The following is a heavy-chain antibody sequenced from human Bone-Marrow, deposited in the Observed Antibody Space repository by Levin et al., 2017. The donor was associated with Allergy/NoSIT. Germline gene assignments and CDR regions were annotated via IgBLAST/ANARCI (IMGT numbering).Heavy chain of an antibody. V-gene: IGHV1-69*13. D-gene: IGHD3-3*01. CDR1: GGTFSNSA. CDR3: ARGKAITIFLYGMDV. Sequence: SVKVSCKASGGTFSNSAISWVRQAPGQGLEWMGGIVPLIGTTNYAKKFQGRVTITADESTSTAYMELISLRSEDTAVYYCARGKAITIFLYGMDVWGQGTTVTVSS. CDR2: IVPLIGTT. J-gene: IGHJ6*02.